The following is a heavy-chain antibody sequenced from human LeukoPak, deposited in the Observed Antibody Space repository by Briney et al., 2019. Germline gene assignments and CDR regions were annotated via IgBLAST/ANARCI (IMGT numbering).Heavy chain of an antibody. CDR2: ISFSTNII. D-gene: IGHD3-22*01. CDR1: GFTFSDYY. Sequence: GGSLRLSCAASGFTFSDYYMTWIRQEAGKGREWSSYISFSTNIIYYADSVKGRFTISRDNAKTSQYLQMNSLRAEDTAVYYCARDRRPGIVGSWGQGTLVIVSS. CDR3: ARDRRPGIVGS. J-gene: IGHJ4*02. V-gene: IGHV3-11*01.